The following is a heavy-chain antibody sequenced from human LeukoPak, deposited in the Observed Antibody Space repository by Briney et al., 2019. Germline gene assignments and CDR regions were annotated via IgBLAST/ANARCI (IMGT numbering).Heavy chain of an antibody. CDR1: GYTFTSYY. V-gene: IGHV1-46*01. Sequence: ASVKVSCKASGYTFTSYYIHWVRQAPGQGLEWMGIINPSGGSTSYAQKFQGRVTMTRDMSTSTVYMELSSLRSEDTAVYYCARGDRGYCSGGSCYYYYYMDVWGKGTTVTVSS. CDR2: INPSGGST. D-gene: IGHD2-15*01. CDR3: ARGDRGYCSGGSCYYYYYMDV. J-gene: IGHJ6*03.